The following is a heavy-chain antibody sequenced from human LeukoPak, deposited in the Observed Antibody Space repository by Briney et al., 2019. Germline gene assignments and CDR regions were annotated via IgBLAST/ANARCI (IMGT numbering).Heavy chain of an antibody. D-gene: IGHD6-19*01. CDR2: ISAYNGDT. CDR3: ARVGSPDSENSGWKLFFDY. Sequence: ASVKLSCKASGSRFSNYGITWLRQAPGQGLECMGWISAYNGDTNYAQNFQGRLTMTTDTSTTTAYMELRSLRSDDTAVYYCARVGSPDSENSGWKLFFDYWGQGTLVTVSS. CDR1: GSRFSNYG. V-gene: IGHV1-18*01. J-gene: IGHJ4*02.